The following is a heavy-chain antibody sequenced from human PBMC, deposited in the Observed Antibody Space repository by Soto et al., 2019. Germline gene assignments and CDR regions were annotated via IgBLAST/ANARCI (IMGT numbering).Heavy chain of an antibody. V-gene: IGHV2-5*01. CDR1: GSSFSTSGVG. J-gene: IGHJ3*01. D-gene: IGHD6-6*01. CDR2: IYWSGDE. Sequence: GSGPTLVNPTQTLTVTCSFSGSSFSTSGVGVGWVRQPPGKALEWIALIYWSGDEHYRPSLKSRPTITKDTSKNQVVLIMTNMDPVDTATYYCARGLATLPVFAFDVWGQGTTVTVSS. CDR3: ARGLATLPVFAFDV.